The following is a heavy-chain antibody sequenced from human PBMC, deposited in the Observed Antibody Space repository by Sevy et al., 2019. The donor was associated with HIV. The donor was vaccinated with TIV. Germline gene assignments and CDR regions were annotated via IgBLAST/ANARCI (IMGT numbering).Heavy chain of an antibody. CDR3: ARGAYDFWSGYYTYYFDY. CDR2: IYYSGST. Sequence: SETLSLTCTVSGGSVSSGSYYWSWIRQPPGKGLEWTGYIYYSGSTNYNPSLKSRVTISVDTSKNQFSLKLSSVTAADTAVYYCARGAYDFWSGYYTYYFDYWGQGTLVTVSS. CDR1: GGSVSSGSYY. D-gene: IGHD3-3*01. V-gene: IGHV4-61*01. J-gene: IGHJ4*02.